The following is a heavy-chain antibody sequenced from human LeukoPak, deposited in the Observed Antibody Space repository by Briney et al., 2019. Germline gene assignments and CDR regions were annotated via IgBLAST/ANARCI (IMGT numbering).Heavy chain of an antibody. Sequence: PSETLSLTCAVYGGSFSGYYWGWIRQPPGKGLEWIGEINHSGSTNYNPSLKSRVTISVDTSKNQFSLKLSSVTAADTAVYYCASWLEKWAFDIWGQGTMVTVSS. CDR3: ASWLEKWAFDI. J-gene: IGHJ3*02. D-gene: IGHD2-8*01. CDR2: INHSGST. CDR1: GGSFSGYY. V-gene: IGHV4-34*01.